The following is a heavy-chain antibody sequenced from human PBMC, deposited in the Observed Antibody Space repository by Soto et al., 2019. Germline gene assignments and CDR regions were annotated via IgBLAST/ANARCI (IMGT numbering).Heavy chain of an antibody. Sequence: PGGSLRLSCAVSGFTVSSNYMSWVRQAPGQGLEWVSSLYSGGNTYYADSVKGRFILSRDNSRNTLYFEMNGLRAEDTAVYYCARDQRDGNSWPSSDYHYGMDVWGQGTTVTVS. CDR2: LYSGGNT. J-gene: IGHJ6*02. V-gene: IGHV3-53*01. CDR1: GFTVSSNY. D-gene: IGHD3-10*01. CDR3: ARDQRDGNSWPSSDYHYGMDV.